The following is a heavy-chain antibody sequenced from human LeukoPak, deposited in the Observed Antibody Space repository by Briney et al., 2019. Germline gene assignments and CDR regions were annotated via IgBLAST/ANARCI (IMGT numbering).Heavy chain of an antibody. CDR1: GYTFTGYY. J-gene: IGHJ4*02. V-gene: IGHV1-2*06. CDR3: ARAIPLPNYYDSSGYYGR. D-gene: IGHD3-22*01. Sequence: ASVKVSCKASGYTFTGYYMHWVRQAPGQGLEWMGRINPNSGGTNYAQKFQGRVTFTRDTSISTAYMELSRLRSDDTAVYYCARAIPLPNYYDSSGYYGRWGQGTLVTVSS. CDR2: INPNSGGT.